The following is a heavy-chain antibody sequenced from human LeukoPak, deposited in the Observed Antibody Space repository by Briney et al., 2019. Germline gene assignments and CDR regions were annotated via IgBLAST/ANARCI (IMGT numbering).Heavy chain of an antibody. D-gene: IGHD3-22*01. V-gene: IGHV4-34*01. CDR1: GGSFSGYY. Sequence: SETLSLTCAVYGGSFSGYYWSWIRQPPGKGLEWIGEINHSGSTSYNPSLKSRVTISVDTSKNQFSLHLSSVTAADTAVYYCNTVKGVHYYDSQSAFDIWGQGTMVTVSS. CDR2: INHSGST. J-gene: IGHJ3*02. CDR3: NTVKGVHYYDSQSAFDI.